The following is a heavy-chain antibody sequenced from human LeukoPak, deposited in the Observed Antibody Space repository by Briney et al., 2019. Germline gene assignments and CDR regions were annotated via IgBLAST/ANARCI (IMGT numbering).Heavy chain of an antibody. Sequence: SGGSLRLSCAASGFTFSTYWIHWVRQAPGKGLVWVSRIKSDGSSTSDADSVKGRFTISRDNAKNTLYLQMNSLRVEDTAVYYCARGGTSSWFRGFDPWGQGTLVTVSS. D-gene: IGHD6-13*01. V-gene: IGHV3-74*01. CDR2: IKSDGSST. J-gene: IGHJ5*02. CDR1: GFTFSTYW. CDR3: ARGGTSSWFRGFDP.